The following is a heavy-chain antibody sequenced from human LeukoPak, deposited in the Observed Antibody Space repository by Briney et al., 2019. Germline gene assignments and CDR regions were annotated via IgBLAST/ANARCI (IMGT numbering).Heavy chain of an antibody. D-gene: IGHD3-9*01. Sequence: GGSLRLSCAASGFFFSNYWMSWVRQAQGKGLEWVANINLDGNGRFYVDSVKGRFTISRDNAKNSLYLQMNSLRAEDTAVYYCARYYDILTGYFLFDYWGQGTLVTVSS. V-gene: IGHV3-7*01. CDR3: ARYYDILTGYFLFDY. CDR2: INLDGNGR. CDR1: GFFFSNYW. J-gene: IGHJ4*02.